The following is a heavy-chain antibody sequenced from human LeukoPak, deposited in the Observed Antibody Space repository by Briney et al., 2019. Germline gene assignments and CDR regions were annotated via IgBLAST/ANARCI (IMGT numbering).Heavy chain of an antibody. Sequence: GRSLRLSCAASGFMFSRYGMHWVRQAPGKGLEWVAIIWYDGSKKYYADSVKGRFTISRDNSKNTLFLQINGLRAEDTAVYYCATVYSGFEDDTFDIWGQGTMVAVSS. J-gene: IGHJ3*02. V-gene: IGHV3-33*01. CDR1: GFMFSRYG. CDR2: IWYDGSKK. CDR3: ATVYSGFEDDTFDI. D-gene: IGHD5-12*01.